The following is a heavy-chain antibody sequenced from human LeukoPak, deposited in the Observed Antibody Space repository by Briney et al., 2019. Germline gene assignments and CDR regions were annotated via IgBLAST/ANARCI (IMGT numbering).Heavy chain of an antibody. CDR3: ARSHTRKGFCGGGRCYPAVWWFDP. V-gene: IGHV1-69*13. D-gene: IGHD2-15*01. Sequence: GASVKVSCKASGGTFSSYAISWVRQAPGQGLEWMGGIIPIFGTANYAQKFQGRVTITADESTSTAYMELSSLRSEDTAVYYCARSHTRKGFCGGGRCYPAVWWFDPWGQGTLVTVSS. CDR1: GGTFSSYA. CDR2: IIPIFGTA. J-gene: IGHJ5*02.